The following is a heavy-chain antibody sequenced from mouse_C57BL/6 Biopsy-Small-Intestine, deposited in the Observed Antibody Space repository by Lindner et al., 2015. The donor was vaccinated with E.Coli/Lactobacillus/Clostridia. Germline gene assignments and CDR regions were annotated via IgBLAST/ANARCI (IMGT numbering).Heavy chain of an antibody. J-gene: IGHJ2*01. CDR3: ARGLYGSSYPHFDY. CDR2: IYPDSGGT. D-gene: IGHD1-1*01. Sequence: VQLQESGAELVRPGTSVKVSCKASGYAFSNFLIEWVKLRPGQGLEWIGDIYPDSGGTNYNEKFKSKATLTVDTSSNTADMQLSSLTSEDSAVYYCARGLYGSSYPHFDYWGQGTTLTVSS. CDR1: GYAFSNFL. V-gene: IGHV1-54*02.